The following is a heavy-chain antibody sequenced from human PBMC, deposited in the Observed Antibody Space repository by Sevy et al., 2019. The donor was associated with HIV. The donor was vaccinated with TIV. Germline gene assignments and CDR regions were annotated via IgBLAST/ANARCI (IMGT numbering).Heavy chain of an antibody. Sequence: SETLSLTCAVSGGSISSGGYSWSWIRQPPGKGLEWIGYIYHSGSTYYNPSLKSRVTISVDRSKNQFSLKLSSVTAADTAVYYCASDYVGNSGWFDPWGQGTLVTVSS. CDR3: ASDYVGNSGWFDP. J-gene: IGHJ5*02. CDR2: IYHSGST. CDR1: GGSISSGGYS. V-gene: IGHV4-30-2*01. D-gene: IGHD3-16*01.